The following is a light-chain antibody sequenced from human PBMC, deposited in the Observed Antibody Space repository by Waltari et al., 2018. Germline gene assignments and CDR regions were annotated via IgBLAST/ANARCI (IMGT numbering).Light chain of an antibody. J-gene: IGKJ2*01. V-gene: IGKV1-39*01. CDR3: QQSFSTPYT. CDR1: QSISTY. CDR2: AAS. Sequence: IQMNESPSSLSASVVDRVTITCRASQSISTYLNWYQQKPGRAPKLLMYAASSLESGVPSRFSGSGSGTDFTLTISSLQPEDFATYYCQQSFSTPYTFGQGARLEI.